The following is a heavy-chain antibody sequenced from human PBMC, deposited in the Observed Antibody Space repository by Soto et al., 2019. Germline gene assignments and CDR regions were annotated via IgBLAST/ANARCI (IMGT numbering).Heavy chain of an antibody. CDR3: ARVGYSYGSYYYGMDV. D-gene: IGHD5-18*01. CDR2: IYHSGST. V-gene: IGHV4-4*02. CDR1: GGSISSSNW. J-gene: IGHJ6*02. Sequence: PSETLSLTCAVSGGSISSSNWWSWVRQPPGKGLEWIGEIYHSGSTNYNPSLKSRVTISVDKSKNQFSLKLSSVTAADTAVYYCARVGYSYGSYYYGMDVWGQGTTVTVSS.